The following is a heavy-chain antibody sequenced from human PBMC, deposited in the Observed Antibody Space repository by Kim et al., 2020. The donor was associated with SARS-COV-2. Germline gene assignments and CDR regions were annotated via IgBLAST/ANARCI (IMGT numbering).Heavy chain of an antibody. CDR3: ARTSSGWSLYY. D-gene: IGHD6-19*01. V-gene: IGHV1-46*01. CDR2: ST. J-gene: IGHJ4*02. Sequence: STSYAQKFQGRVTMTRDTSTRTVYMELSSLRSEDTAVYYCARTSSGWSLYYWGQGTLVTVSS.